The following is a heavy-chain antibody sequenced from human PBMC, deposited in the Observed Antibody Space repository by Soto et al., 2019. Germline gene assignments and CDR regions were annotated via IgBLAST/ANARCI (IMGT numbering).Heavy chain of an antibody. V-gene: IGHV1-8*01. J-gene: IGHJ4*01. CDR2: MNPRSGNT. CDR3: TPTSSTGAGIDF. CDR1: GYTFTSWD. Sequence: ASVKVSCKASGYTFTSWDVYWVRQAAGQGLEWMGYMNPRSGNTGYEQKFQGRVTMTRDTSISTAYMELSSLTSDETAVYYCTPTSSTGAGIDFWGQGTPVTVSS. D-gene: IGHD6-6*01.